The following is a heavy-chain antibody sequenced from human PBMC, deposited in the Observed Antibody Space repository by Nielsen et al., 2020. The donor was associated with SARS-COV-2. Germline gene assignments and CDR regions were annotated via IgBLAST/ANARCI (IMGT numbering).Heavy chain of an antibody. CDR3: AKEIPAGVQFDF. J-gene: IGHJ4*02. CDR1: GGSISSGGYY. Sequence: SETLSLTCTVSGGSISSGGYYWSWIRQHPGKGLEWIGYIYYSGSTYYNPSLKSRVTISVDTSKNQFSLKLSSVTAADTAVYYCAKEIPAGVQFDFWGQGTLVTVSS. V-gene: IGHV4-31*03. CDR2: IYYSGST.